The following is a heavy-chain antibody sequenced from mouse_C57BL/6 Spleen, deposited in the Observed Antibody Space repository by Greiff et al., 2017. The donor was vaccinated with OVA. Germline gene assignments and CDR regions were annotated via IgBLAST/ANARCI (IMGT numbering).Heavy chain of an antibody. CDR1: GYSITSGYY. CDR2: ISYDGSN. J-gene: IGHJ4*01. V-gene: IGHV3-6*01. Sequence: EVKLMESGPGLVKPSQSLSLTCSVTGYSITSGYYWNWIRQFPGNKLEWMGYISYDGSNNYNPSLKNRISITRDTSKNQFFLKLNSVTTEDTATYYCARVDDGYYHYYARDYWGQGTSVTVSS. D-gene: IGHD2-3*01. CDR3: ARVDDGYYHYYARDY.